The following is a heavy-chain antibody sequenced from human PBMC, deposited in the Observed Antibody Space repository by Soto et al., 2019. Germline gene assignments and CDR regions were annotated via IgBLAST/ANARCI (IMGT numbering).Heavy chain of an antibody. D-gene: IGHD6-19*01. J-gene: IGHJ4*02. V-gene: IGHV4-59*01. CDR2: VYYTGST. Sequence: PFDTLSLTCSVSGGSISGSYLSWIRQSPGKGLEWLGYVYYTGSTNYSPSLRSRVSISVDTSKNEFSLRLSSVTAADTAVYFCARSVAVPGAHIDYWGQGTQVTVSS. CDR3: ARSVAVPGAHIDY. CDR1: GGSISGSY.